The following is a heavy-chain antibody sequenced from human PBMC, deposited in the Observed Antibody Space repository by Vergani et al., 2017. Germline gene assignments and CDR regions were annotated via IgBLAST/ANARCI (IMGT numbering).Heavy chain of an antibody. V-gene: IGHV4-34*01. J-gene: IGHJ4*02. CDR2: INHSGST. CDR3: ASRAGLAAPGDY. Sequence: QVQLQQWGAGLLKPSGTLSLTCAVYGGSFSGYYWSLIRQPPGKGLEWSGEINHSGSTNDNPSLKSRVTISVDTSKNQFSLKLSSVTAADPAVYYWASRAGLAAPGDYWGQGTLVTVSS. D-gene: IGHD6-13*01. CDR1: GGSFSGYY.